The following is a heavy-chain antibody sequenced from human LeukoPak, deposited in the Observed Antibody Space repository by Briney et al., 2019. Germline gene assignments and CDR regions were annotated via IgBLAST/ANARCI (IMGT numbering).Heavy chain of an antibody. J-gene: IGHJ6*02. CDR3: AKVFTIFGVVGYGMDV. D-gene: IGHD3-3*01. CDR2: IKQDGSEK. V-gene: IGHV3-7*03. CDR1: GFTFSSYW. Sequence: GGSLRLSCAASGFTFSSYWMSWVRQAPGKGLEWVANIKQDGSEKYYVDSVKGRFTISRDNSKNTLYLQMNSLRAEDTAVYYCAKVFTIFGVVGYGMDVWGQGTTVTVSS.